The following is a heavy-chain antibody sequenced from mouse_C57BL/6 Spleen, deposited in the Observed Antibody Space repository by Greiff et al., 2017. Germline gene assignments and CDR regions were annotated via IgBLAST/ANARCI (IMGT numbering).Heavy chain of an antibody. D-gene: IGHD3-1*01. CDR3: VSDWATAY. V-gene: IGHV10-1*01. J-gene: IGHJ3*01. Sequence: EVKLQESGGGLVQPKGSLKLSCAASGFSFNTYAMNWVRQAPGKGLEWVARIRSKSNNYATYYADSVKDRFTISRDDSESMLYLQMNNLKTEDTAMYYCVSDWATAYWGQGTLVTVSA. CDR1: GFSFNTYA. CDR2: IRSKSNNYAT.